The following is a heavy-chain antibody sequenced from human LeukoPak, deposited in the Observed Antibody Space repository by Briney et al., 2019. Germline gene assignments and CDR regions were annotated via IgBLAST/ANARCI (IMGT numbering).Heavy chain of an antibody. CDR1: GGSISRYY. V-gene: IGHV4-59*01. Sequence: PSETLSLTCTVSGGSISRYYWSWIRQPPGKGLEWIGYIYYSGSTNYNPSLKSRVTISVDTSKNQFSLKLSSVTAADTAVYYCAREVAATRSLLFDPWGQGTLVTVSS. CDR3: AREVAATRSLLFDP. D-gene: IGHD2-15*01. J-gene: IGHJ5*02. CDR2: IYYSGST.